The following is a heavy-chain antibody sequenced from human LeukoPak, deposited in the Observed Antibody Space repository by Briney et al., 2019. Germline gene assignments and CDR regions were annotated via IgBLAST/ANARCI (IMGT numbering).Heavy chain of an antibody. J-gene: IGHJ5*02. V-gene: IGHV3-48*01. CDR2: MGSSSSSI. CDR3: TRMGVVTVPHAMGVTFDP. CDR1: GFTFSTHS. D-gene: IGHD2-2*01. Sequence: GGSLRLSCAVSGFTFSTHSMNWVRQPPAKGLEWVSYMGSSSSSIYYADSVKGRFTISRDNVKNSVYMQLRSLRAEDTDVYYCTRMGVVTVPHAMGVTFDPWGQGTLVTVSS.